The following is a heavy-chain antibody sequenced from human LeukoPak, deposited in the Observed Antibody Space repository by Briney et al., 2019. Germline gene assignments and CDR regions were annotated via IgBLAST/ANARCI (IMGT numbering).Heavy chain of an antibody. CDR1: GYRFSDYY. D-gene: IGHD6-19*01. V-gene: IGHV1-2*02. CDR3: ARGHFIAVAASPLSDY. Sequence: ASVKVSCKASGYRFSDYYMHWVRQAPGQGLEWMGWINPNNGGTNYAQKFQGRVTMTRDTSISTAYMALSRLGSDDTAVYYCARGHFIAVAASPLSDYWGQGTLVTVSS. J-gene: IGHJ4*02. CDR2: INPNNGGT.